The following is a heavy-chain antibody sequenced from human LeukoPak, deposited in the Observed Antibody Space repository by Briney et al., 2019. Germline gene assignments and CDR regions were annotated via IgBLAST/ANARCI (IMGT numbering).Heavy chain of an antibody. J-gene: IGHJ6*03. D-gene: IGHD3-3*01. Sequence: GGSLRLSCAASGFTVSSNYMSWVRQAPGKGLEWVSVIYSGGSTYYADSVKGRFTISRDNSKNTLYLQMNSLRAEDTAAYYCASGGGTIFASYYYYMDVWGKGTTVTVSS. CDR3: ASGGGTIFASYYYYMDV. CDR1: GFTVSSNY. CDR2: IYSGGST. V-gene: IGHV3-66*02.